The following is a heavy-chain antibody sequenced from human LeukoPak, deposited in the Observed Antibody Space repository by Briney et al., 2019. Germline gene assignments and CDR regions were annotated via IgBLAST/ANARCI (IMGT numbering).Heavy chain of an antibody. CDR3: ASSSKGWFDP. CDR2: VNQVGSDK. CDR1: GFAFSSYW. V-gene: IGHV3-7*03. Sequence: GGSLRLSCAASGFAFSSYWMSWVRQAPGKGLEWVANVNQVGSDKYYMDSVKGRFTISRGNAENSLDLQMNSLRAEDTAVYYCASSSKGWFDPWGQGTLVTVSS. J-gene: IGHJ5*02.